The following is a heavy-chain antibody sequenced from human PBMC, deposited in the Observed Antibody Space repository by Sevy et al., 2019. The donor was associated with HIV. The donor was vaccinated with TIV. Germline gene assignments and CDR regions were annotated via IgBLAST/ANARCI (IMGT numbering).Heavy chain of an antibody. Sequence: GGSLRLSCAASGFTVSTNYMSWVRQAPGKGLEWVSVIYSGGSTYYADSVKGRFTISSDNSKNTLYLQMNSLRAGDTAMYYCARDRTSLLTPSPGDFWGQGTQVTVSS. J-gene: IGHJ4*02. CDR2: IYSGGST. D-gene: IGHD2-21*02. CDR1: GFTVSTNY. CDR3: ARDRTSLLTPSPGDF. V-gene: IGHV3-66*01.